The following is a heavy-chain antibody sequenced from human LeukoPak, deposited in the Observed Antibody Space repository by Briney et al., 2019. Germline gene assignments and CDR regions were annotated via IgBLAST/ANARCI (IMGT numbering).Heavy chain of an antibody. J-gene: IGHJ4*02. CDR3: ARSGNSLFDY. CDR1: GFTFSTYA. CDR2: IYSGGST. D-gene: IGHD4-23*01. Sequence: QSGGSLRLSCAASGFTFSTYAMSWVRQAPGKGLEWVSVIYSGGSTYYADSVKGRFTISRDNSTNTLYLQMNSLRAEDTAVYYCARSGNSLFDYWGQGTLVTVSS. V-gene: IGHV3-66*01.